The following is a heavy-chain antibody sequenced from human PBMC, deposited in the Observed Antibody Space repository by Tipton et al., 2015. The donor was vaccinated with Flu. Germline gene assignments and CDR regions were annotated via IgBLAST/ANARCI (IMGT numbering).Heavy chain of an antibody. J-gene: IGHJ3*02. CDR1: GFTFDDYA. Sequence: SLRLSCAASGFTFDDYAMHWVRQAPGKGLEWVSGISWNSGSIGYADSVKGRFTISRDNAKNSLYLQMNSLRAEDTALYYCAKGTSIAAMSVNDAFDIWGQGTMVTVSS. V-gene: IGHV3-9*01. CDR3: AKGTSIAAMSVNDAFDI. D-gene: IGHD6-6*01. CDR2: ISWNSGSI.